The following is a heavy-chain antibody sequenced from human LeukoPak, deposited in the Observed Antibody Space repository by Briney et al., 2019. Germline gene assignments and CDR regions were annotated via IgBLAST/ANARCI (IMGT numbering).Heavy chain of an antibody. Sequence: GGSLRLSCAASGFTFSSYSMNWVRQAPGKGLEWVSSISSSSRSYIYYADSVKGRFTISRDNAKNSLYLQMNSLRAEDTALYYCARDMRRFGELVTFDYWGQGTLVTVSS. D-gene: IGHD3-10*01. CDR3: ARDMRRFGELVTFDY. CDR2: ISSSSRSYI. J-gene: IGHJ4*02. V-gene: IGHV3-21*04. CDR1: GFTFSSYS.